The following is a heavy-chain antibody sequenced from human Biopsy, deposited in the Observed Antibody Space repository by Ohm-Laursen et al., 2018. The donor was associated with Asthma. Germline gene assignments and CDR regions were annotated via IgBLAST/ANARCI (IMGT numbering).Heavy chain of an antibody. Sequence: SQTLSLTCRVSGGYTGSSDHHWAWIRQAPGKGLEWIGFFFWRGSTHYSRSLERRVSISIDTATNVFSMKLWSVTPADTAVYFCARVVSYGDIYFGIDVWGPGNTV. D-gene: IGHD4-17*01. CDR2: FFWRGST. CDR3: ARVVSYGDIYFGIDV. J-gene: IGHJ6*02. CDR1: GGYTGSSDHH. V-gene: IGHV4-30-4*01.